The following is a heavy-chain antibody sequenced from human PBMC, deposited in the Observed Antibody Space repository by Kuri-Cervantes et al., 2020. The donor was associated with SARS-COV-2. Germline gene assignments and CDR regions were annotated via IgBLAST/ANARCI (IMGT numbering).Heavy chain of an antibody. CDR1: GFTFSSYS. J-gene: IGHJ3*02. CDR3: ARFSHPSYYDFCSGYYNNDAFDI. V-gene: IGHV3-30*03. D-gene: IGHD3-3*01. Sequence: GGSLRISCAASGFTFSSYSMNGVPQAPGKGLEWVAVISYDGSNKYYAVSVKGRFTISRDNAKNSLYLQMNSLRAEDTAVYYCARFSHPSYYDFCSGYYNNDAFDIWGQGTMVTVSS. CDR2: ISYDGSNK.